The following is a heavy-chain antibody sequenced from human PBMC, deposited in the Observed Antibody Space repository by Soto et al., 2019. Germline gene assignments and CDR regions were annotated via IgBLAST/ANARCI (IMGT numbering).Heavy chain of an antibody. Sequence: GGSLRLSCAASGFTFSSYATSWVRQAPGKGLEWVSAISGSGGSTYYADSVKGRFTISRDNSKNTLYLQMNSLRAEDTAVYYCAKDIDYGSGSYYSFGWFDPWGQGTLVTVSS. D-gene: IGHD3-10*01. J-gene: IGHJ5*02. CDR3: AKDIDYGSGSYYSFGWFDP. CDR2: ISGSGGST. CDR1: GFTFSSYA. V-gene: IGHV3-23*01.